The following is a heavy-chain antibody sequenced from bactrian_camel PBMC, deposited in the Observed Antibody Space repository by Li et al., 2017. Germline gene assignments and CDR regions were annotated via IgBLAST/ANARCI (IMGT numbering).Heavy chain of an antibody. D-gene: IGHD6*01. V-gene: IGHV3S36*01. CDR2: MISAGGRT. CDR1: GLPFDSYD. CDR3: AARWEYGTPWCDPAYEYDH. Sequence: DVQLVESGGGLVQPGGSLRLSCAASGLPFDSYDMTWVRQAPGQGLEWVSVMISAGGRTHYADSVKGRFTISQDSAKNTVLLQMNNLKPEDTAKYYCAARWEYGTPWCDPAYEYDHWGQGTQVTVS. J-gene: IGHJ4*01.